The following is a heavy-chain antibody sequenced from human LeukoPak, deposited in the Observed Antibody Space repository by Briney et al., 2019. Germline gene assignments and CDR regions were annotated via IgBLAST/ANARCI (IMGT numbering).Heavy chain of an antibody. J-gene: IGHJ4*02. D-gene: IGHD4-17*01. V-gene: IGHV1-69*05. CDR3: ARFIFYGDYAPWYYFDY. CDR1: GGTFSSYA. CDR2: IIPIFGTA. Sequence: GASVKVSCKASGGTFSSYAISWVRQAPGQGLEWMGGIIPIFGTANYAQKFQGRVTITTDESTSTAYMELSSLRSEDTAVYYCARFIFYGDYAPWYYFDYWGQGTLVTVSS.